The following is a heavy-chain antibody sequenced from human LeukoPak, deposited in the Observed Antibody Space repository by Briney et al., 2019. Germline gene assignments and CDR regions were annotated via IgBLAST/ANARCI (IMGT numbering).Heavy chain of an antibody. CDR2: INSDGSST. CDR1: GFTFSSYW. Sequence: PGRSLRLSCAASGFTFSSYWMHWVRHAPGKGLVWVSRINSDGSSTSYADSVKGRFTISRANAKNTLYLQMNSLRAEDTAVYYCASESVVVSFDYWGQGTLVTVSS. V-gene: IGHV3-74*01. CDR3: ASESVVVSFDY. D-gene: IGHD2-15*01. J-gene: IGHJ4*02.